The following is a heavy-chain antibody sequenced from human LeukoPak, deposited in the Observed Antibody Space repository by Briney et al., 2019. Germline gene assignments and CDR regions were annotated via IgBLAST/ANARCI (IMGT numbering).Heavy chain of an antibody. V-gene: IGHV4-34*01. CDR2: INHSGSS. D-gene: IGHD6-25*01. Sequence: SETLSLTCAVYGGSFSGYYWGWIRQPPGKGLEWIGEINHSGSSSYNPSLKSRVTVSVDTSKNQFSLKVTSVTAADTAVYFCARARGTEAIDYWGQGTVVTVSS. CDR1: GGSFSGYY. CDR3: ARARGTEAIDY. J-gene: IGHJ4*02.